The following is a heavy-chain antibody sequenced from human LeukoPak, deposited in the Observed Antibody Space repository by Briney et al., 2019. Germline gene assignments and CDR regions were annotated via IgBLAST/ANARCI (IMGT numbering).Heavy chain of an antibody. J-gene: IGHJ6*02. CDR1: GGSFSGHY. CDR2: INHSGST. D-gene: IGHD3-10*01. CDR3: ARIWFGENYYYGMDV. Sequence: PSETLSLTCAVYGGSFSGHYWSWIRLPPGKGLEWIGEINHSGSTNYNPSLKSRVTISVDTSKNQFPLKLSSVTAADTAVYYCARIWFGENYYYGMDVWGQGTTVTVSS. V-gene: IGHV4-34*01.